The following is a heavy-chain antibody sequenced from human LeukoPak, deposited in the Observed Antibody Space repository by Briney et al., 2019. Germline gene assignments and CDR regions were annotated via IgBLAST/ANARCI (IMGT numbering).Heavy chain of an antibody. CDR3: ASEPDSSYSYGYSYAFDI. Sequence: GGSLRLSCAASGFTFSSYWMSWVRQAPGKGLEWVANIKQDGSEKYYVDSVKGRFTISRDNAKNSLYLQLNSLRAEDTAVYYCASEPDSSYSYGYSYAFDIWGQGTMVTVSS. CDR2: IKQDGSEK. D-gene: IGHD5-18*01. CDR1: GFTFSSYW. J-gene: IGHJ3*02. V-gene: IGHV3-7*01.